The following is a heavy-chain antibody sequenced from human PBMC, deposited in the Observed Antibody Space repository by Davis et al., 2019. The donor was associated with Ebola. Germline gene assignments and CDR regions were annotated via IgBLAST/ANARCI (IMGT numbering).Heavy chain of an antibody. Sequence: MPSETLSLTCTVSGGSISSSSYYWGWIRQPPGKGLEWIGSIYYSGSTYYNPSLKSRVTISVDTSKNQFSLKLSSVTAADTAVYYCARPPGGAYDGGDIWGQGTMVTVSS. V-gene: IGHV4-39*01. CDR1: GGSISSSSYY. D-gene: IGHD4-23*01. J-gene: IGHJ3*02. CDR2: IYYSGST. CDR3: ARPPGGAYDGGDI.